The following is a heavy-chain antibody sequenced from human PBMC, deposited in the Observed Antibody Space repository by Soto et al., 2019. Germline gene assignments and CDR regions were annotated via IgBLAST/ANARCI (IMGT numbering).Heavy chain of an antibody. J-gene: IGHJ4*02. V-gene: IGHV3-30-3*02. D-gene: IGHD3-10*01. CDR3: AKFSRASRISAPDFAS. CDR2: ISYDGNTQ. CDR1: GFIFNSYS. Sequence: QVQLVESGGGVVQPGTSLRLSCAASGFIFNSYSIHWVRQAPGKGLEWVAVISYDGNTQYYGDSLKGRFIVSRENSKNTAYLQMDDLRADDTAVYYCAKFSRASRISAPDFASWGQGTLVTVSS.